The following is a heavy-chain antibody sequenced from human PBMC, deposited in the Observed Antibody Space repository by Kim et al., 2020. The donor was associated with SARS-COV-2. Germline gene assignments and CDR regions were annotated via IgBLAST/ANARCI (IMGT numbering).Heavy chain of an antibody. Sequence: ASVKVSCKASGYTFTGYYMHWVRQAPGQGLEWMGWINPNSGGTNYAQKFQGRVTMTRDTSISTAYMELSRLRSDDTAVYYCARTENYYDSSGLFDYWGQGTLVTVSS. J-gene: IGHJ4*02. D-gene: IGHD3-22*01. CDR2: INPNSGGT. V-gene: IGHV1-2*02. CDR3: ARTENYYDSSGLFDY. CDR1: GYTFTGYY.